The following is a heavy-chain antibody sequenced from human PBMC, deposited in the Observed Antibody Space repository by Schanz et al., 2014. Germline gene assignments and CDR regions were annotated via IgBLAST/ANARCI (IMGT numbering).Heavy chain of an antibody. V-gene: IGHV1-46*01. D-gene: IGHD6-6*01. Sequence: QVQLVQSGAEVKKPGASVKVSCKASGYTFTSYYMHWVRQAPGQGLEWMGKINPSSGTTRIAQNFQGRLTVTRDTSTSTVNMELSSLRSEDTAVYYCARDQSPYTNSSDVRYFDYWGQGSLVTVSS. CDR1: GYTFTSYY. CDR3: ARDQSPYTNSSDVRYFDY. J-gene: IGHJ4*02. CDR2: INPSSGTT.